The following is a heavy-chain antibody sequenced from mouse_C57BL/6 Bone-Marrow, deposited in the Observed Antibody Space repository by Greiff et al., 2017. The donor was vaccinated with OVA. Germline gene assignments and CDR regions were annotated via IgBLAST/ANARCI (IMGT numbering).Heavy chain of an antibody. CDR2: IYPSDSET. Sequence: QVQLQQPGAELVRPGSSVKLSCKASGYTFTSYWMDWVKQRPGQGLEWIGNIYPSDSETNYNQKFKDKATLTVDKSSSTAYMQLSSLTSEDSAVYYYAGFLLSYSAVYYWGQGTSVTVSS. CDR3: AGFLLSYSAVYY. V-gene: IGHV1-61*01. J-gene: IGHJ4*01. D-gene: IGHD1-1*01. CDR1: GYTFTSYW.